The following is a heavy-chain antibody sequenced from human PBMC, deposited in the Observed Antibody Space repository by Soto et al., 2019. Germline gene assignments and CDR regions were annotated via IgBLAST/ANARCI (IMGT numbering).Heavy chain of an antibody. D-gene: IGHD3-10*01. Sequence: EVHLVASGGGQVKPGGSLRLSCAVSGFTFSRYSMNWVRQAPGKGLEWVSSISHTSNYIYYADSVRGRFTISRDNAKNSLYLQMSSLRVEDTAVYYCARDPGVGSDYVIDYWGQGTLVTVSS. CDR2: ISHTSNYI. CDR1: GFTFSRYS. V-gene: IGHV3-21*01. CDR3: ARDPGVGSDYVIDY. J-gene: IGHJ4*02.